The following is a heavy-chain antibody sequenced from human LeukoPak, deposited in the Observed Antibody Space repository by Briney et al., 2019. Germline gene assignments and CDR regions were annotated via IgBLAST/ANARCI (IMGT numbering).Heavy chain of an antibody. CDR1: GGSISSYY. V-gene: IGHV4-59*01. D-gene: IGHD6-19*01. CDR2: IYYSGST. CDR3: ARHITVSYDAFDL. J-gene: IGHJ3*01. Sequence: SETLSLTCTVSGGSISSYYWSWIRQPPGKGLEWIGYIYYSGSTNYNPSLKSRVTISVDTSKNQFSLKLSSVTAADTAVYYCARHITVSYDAFDLWGRGTMVTVSS.